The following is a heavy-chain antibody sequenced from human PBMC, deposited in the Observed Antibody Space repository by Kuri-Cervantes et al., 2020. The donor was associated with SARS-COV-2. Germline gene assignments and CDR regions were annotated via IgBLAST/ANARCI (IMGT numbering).Heavy chain of an antibody. D-gene: IGHD2-2*01. V-gene: IGHV3-21*01. CDR2: ISSSSSCI. Sequence: GESLKISCAASGFTFSSYSMNWVRQAPGKGLEWVSSISSSSSCIYYADSVKGRFTISRDNAKNSLYLQMNSPRAEDTAVYYCARGSCSSTSCYYTNWFDPWGQGTLVTVSS. CDR3: ARGSCSSTSCYYTNWFDP. J-gene: IGHJ5*02. CDR1: GFTFSSYS.